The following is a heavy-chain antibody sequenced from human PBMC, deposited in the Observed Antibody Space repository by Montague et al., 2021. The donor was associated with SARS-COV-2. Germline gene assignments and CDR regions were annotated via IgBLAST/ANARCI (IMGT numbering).Heavy chain of an antibody. CDR1: GFTFSSYW. J-gene: IGHJ6*02. Sequence: SLRLSCAASGFTFSSYWMHWVRQAPGKGLVRVSRINSDGSNTSYADSVKGRFTISRDNAKNTLYLQMNSLRAEDTAVYYCARVEGARYSSGWYYYYYGMDVWGQGTTVTVSS. CDR3: ARVEGARYSSGWYYYYYGMDV. D-gene: IGHD6-19*01. V-gene: IGHV3-74*01. CDR2: INSDGSNT.